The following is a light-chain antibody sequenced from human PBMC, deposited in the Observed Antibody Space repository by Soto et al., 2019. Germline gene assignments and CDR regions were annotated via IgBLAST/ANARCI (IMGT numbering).Light chain of an antibody. CDR2: DVT. Sequence: QSALTQPAYVSGSPGQSSTISCTGASSDMGGYKYVSWYQQYPGEATKLIIYDVTIRPSGGSNRFSGSTSGNTASLTISGLQAVDEADYDCSSYASTWVFGTGTKVTVL. J-gene: IGLJ1*01. V-gene: IGLV2-14*01. CDR1: SSDMGGYKY. CDR3: SSYASTWV.